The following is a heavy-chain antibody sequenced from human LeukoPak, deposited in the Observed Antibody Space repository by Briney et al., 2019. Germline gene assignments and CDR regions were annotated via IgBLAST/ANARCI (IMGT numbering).Heavy chain of an antibody. CDR1: GFTFRNHA. CDR2: ISDDGSSK. CDR3: ARGHSGSYWLIDY. D-gene: IGHD1-26*01. Sequence: GGSLRLSCAASGFTFRNHAIHWVRQAPGKGLEWVAVISDDGSSKYYADSVKGRFIISRDNSKNTLYLQMNSLRAEETAVCFCARGHSGSYWLIDYWGQGTLVIVSS. J-gene: IGHJ4*02. V-gene: IGHV3-30-3*01.